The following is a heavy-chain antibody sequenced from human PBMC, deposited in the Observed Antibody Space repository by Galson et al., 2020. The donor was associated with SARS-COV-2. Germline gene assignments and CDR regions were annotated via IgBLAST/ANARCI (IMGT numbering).Heavy chain of an antibody. J-gene: IGHJ6*02. V-gene: IGHV3-53*05. Sequence: GGSLRLSCAASGFTVNRNYMRWARQAPGEGLEWVSDIYVGGDTFYADSVKGRFTISRDSLKNTLYLQINSLRAEDTAVYYCAGAPRGYDYGMDVWGQGTTVTVSS. D-gene: IGHD3-10*01. CDR3: AGAPRGYDYGMDV. CDR1: GFTVNRNY. CDR2: IYVGGDT.